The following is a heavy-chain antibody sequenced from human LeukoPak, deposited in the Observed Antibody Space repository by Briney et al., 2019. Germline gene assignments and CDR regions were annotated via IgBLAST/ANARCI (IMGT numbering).Heavy chain of an antibody. J-gene: IGHJ6*03. CDR1: EITFSDTW. D-gene: IGHD6-13*01. CDR3: AKDRVATERYYMDV. V-gene: IGHV3-23*01. Sequence: GGSLRLSCAASEITFSDTWMNWVRQAPGKGLEWVSAISDSGAGTYYADSVKGRFTISRDNSKNTLYLQMNSLRAEDTAVYYCAKDRVATERYYMDVWGKGTTVTISS. CDR2: ISDSGAGT.